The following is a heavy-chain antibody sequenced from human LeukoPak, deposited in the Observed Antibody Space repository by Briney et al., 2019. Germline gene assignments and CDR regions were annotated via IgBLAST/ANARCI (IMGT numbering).Heavy chain of an antibody. CDR3: ARVDDILTGYFLGY. V-gene: IGHV1-69*05. CDR1: GGTFSSYA. CDR2: IIPIFGTA. Sequence: ASVKVSCKASGGTFSSYAISWVRQAHGQGLEWMGGIIPIFGTANYAQKFQGRVTITTDESTSTAYMELSRLRSEDTAVYYCARVDDILTGYFLGYWDQGTLVTVYS. D-gene: IGHD3-9*01. J-gene: IGHJ4*02.